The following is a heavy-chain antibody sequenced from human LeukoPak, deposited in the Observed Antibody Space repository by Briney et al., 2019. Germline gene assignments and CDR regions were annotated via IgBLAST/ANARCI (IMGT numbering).Heavy chain of an antibody. Sequence: GGSLRLSCTTSGFNFRAYWMGWVRQAPGKGLEWVANIHQHGSKENYVDSVKGRFTISRDNAKNSVFLQMNSLRAEDTALYYCARNADVPPDIGGSGREFDYWGQGTLVTVSS. J-gene: IGHJ4*02. CDR1: GFNFRAYW. V-gene: IGHV3-7*03. CDR2: IHQHGSKE. D-gene: IGHD3-10*01. CDR3: ARNADVPPDIGGSGREFDY.